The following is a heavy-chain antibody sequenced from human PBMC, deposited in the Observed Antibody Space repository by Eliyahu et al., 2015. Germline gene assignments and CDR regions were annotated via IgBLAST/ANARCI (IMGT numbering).Heavy chain of an antibody. Sequence: EVQLVESGGGLVKPGGSXRLSXAASGFXFSXYXMNWVRQAPGKGLEWVSSISSSSSYIYYADSVKGRFTISRDNAKNSLYLQMNSLRAEDTAVYYCARDGYYYDSSGSYWGQGTLVTVSS. CDR1: GFXFSXYX. CDR3: ARDGYYYDSSGSY. V-gene: IGHV3-21*01. J-gene: IGHJ4*02. CDR2: ISSSSSYI. D-gene: IGHD3-22*01.